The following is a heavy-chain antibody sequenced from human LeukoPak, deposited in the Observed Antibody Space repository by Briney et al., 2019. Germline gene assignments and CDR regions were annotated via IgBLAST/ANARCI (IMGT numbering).Heavy chain of an antibody. J-gene: IGHJ4*02. CDR3: ARDYSSSSPTVDY. D-gene: IGHD6-6*01. V-gene: IGHV1-18*01. Sequence: GASVKVSCKVSGYTLTELSMHWVRQAPGQGLEWMGWISAYNGNTNYAQKLQGRVTMTTDTSTSTAYMELRSLRSDDTAVYYCARDYSSSSPTVDYWGQGTLVTVSS. CDR1: GYTLTELS. CDR2: ISAYNGNT.